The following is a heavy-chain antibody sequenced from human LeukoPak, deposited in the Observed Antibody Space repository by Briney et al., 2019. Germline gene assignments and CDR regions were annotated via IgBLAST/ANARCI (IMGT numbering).Heavy chain of an antibody. V-gene: IGHV1-18*04. Sequence: ASVKVSCKASGYTFTGYYMHWVRQAPGQGLEWMGWISAYNGNTNYAQKLQGRVTMTTDTSTSTAYMELRSLRSDDTAVYYCARESHALNALWFGELNWFDPWGQGTLVTVSS. CDR2: ISAYNGNT. D-gene: IGHD3-10*01. CDR1: GYTFTGYY. J-gene: IGHJ5*02. CDR3: ARESHALNALWFGELNWFDP.